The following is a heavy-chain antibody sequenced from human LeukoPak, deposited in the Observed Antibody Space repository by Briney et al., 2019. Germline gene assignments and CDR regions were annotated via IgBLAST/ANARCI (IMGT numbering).Heavy chain of an antibody. CDR2: INAGHGNT. CDR1: GYTFTNYA. D-gene: IGHD6-19*01. Sequence: ASVKVSCKASGYTFTNYAMHRVRQAPGQRLEWMGWINAGHGNTKYSQEFQGRVTITRDTSASTAYMELSSLRSEDTAVYYCARVVRYSSGPLTDLFPYSFDYWGQGTLVTVSS. J-gene: IGHJ4*02. CDR3: ARVVRYSSGPLTDLFPYSFDY. V-gene: IGHV1-3*03.